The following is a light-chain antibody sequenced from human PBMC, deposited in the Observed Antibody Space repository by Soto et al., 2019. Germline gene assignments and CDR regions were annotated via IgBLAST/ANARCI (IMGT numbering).Light chain of an antibody. V-gene: IGKV3-20*01. CDR2: DAS. CDR1: QSISNY. CDR3: QQYGSSPLT. J-gene: IGKJ4*01. Sequence: EIVLTQSPATLSLSPGERATLSCRASQSISNYLAWYRQKPGQAPRLLIYDASSRATGIPDRFSGSGSGTDFTLTISRLEPEDFAVYYCQQYGSSPLTFGGGTKVDIK.